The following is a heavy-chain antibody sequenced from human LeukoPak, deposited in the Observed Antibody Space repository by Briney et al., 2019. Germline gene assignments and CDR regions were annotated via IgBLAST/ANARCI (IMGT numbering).Heavy chain of an antibody. J-gene: IGHJ6*02. CDR2: MNPNSGNT. D-gene: IGHD5-18*01. CDR1: GYTFTSYD. Sequence: ASVKVSCEASGYTFTSYDINWVRQATGQGLEWMGWMNPNSGNTGYAQKFQGRVTMTRNTSISTAYMELSSLRSEDTAVYYCNTRRIGYSYGYGMDVWGQGTTVTVSS. V-gene: IGHV1-8*01. CDR3: NTRRIGYSYGYGMDV.